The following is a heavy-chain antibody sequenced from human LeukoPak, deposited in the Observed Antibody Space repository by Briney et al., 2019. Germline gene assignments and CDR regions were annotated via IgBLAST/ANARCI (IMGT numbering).Heavy chain of an antibody. CDR2: ISSSSSYI. CDR3: ARDRLDYYDSSGYPASDY. J-gene: IGHJ4*02. D-gene: IGHD3-22*01. Sequence: GGSLRLSCAASGFTFSSYSMNWVRQAPGKGLEWVSSISSSSSYIYYADSVKGRFTISRDNAKNSLYLQMNSLRAEDTAVYYCARDRLDYYDSSGYPASDYWGQGTLVTVSS. CDR1: GFTFSSYS. V-gene: IGHV3-21*04.